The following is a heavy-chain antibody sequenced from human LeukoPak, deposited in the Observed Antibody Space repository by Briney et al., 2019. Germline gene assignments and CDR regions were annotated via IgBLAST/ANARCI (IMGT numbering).Heavy chain of an antibody. CDR3: ARGFYSNYLDV. CDR1: GFTFSSYG. D-gene: IGHD4-11*01. CDR2: IWYDGSNK. Sequence: GGSLRLSCAASGFTFSSYGMHWVRQAPGKGLEWVAVIWYDGSNKYYADSVKGQFTISRDNSKNTLYLQMNSLRAEDTAVYYCARGFYSNYLDVWGQGTTVTVSS. J-gene: IGHJ6*03. V-gene: IGHV3-33*01.